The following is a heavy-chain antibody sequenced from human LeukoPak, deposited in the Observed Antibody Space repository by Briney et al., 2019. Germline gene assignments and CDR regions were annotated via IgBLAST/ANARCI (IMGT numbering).Heavy chain of an antibody. V-gene: IGHV3-23*01. CDR1: GFTFSSYA. Sequence: TGGSLRLSCAASGFTFSSYAMSWVRQAQGKGLEWVSAISGSGGSTYYADSVKGRFTISRDNSKNTLYLQMNSLRVEDTAVYYCATLPEIYHWGQGTLVTVSS. J-gene: IGHJ5*02. CDR3: ATLPEIYH. CDR2: ISGSGGST. D-gene: IGHD3-3*01.